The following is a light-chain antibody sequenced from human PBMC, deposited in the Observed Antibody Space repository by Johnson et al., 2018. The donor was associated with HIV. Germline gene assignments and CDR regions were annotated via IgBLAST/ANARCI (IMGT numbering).Light chain of an antibody. V-gene: IGLV1-51*01. CDR1: SSNIGNNY. CDR3: GTWDSSMSAPYV. CDR2: DNN. J-gene: IGLJ1*01. Sequence: QSVLTQPPSVSAAPGQKVTISCSGSSSNIGNNYVSWYQQLPGTAPKLLIYDNNNRPSGTPDRISVSTSGTSATLGLTGLQTGAEADYYCGTWDSSMSAPYVFGTGTKVTVL.